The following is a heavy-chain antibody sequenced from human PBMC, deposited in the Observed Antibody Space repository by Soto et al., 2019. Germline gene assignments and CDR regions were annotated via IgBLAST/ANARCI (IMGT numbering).Heavy chain of an antibody. Sequence: GGSLRLSCATSGLTFSNYATSWVRQAPGGGLEWVSSMSGSSSTTYYADSVRGRFTISRDRSKNTLYLQMSSLRAEDTALYYCAKNQERELPRVIDFWGQGTLVTVSS. V-gene: IGHV3-23*01. D-gene: IGHD1-7*01. CDR2: MSGSSSTT. CDR3: AKNQERELPRVIDF. CDR1: GLTFSNYA. J-gene: IGHJ4*02.